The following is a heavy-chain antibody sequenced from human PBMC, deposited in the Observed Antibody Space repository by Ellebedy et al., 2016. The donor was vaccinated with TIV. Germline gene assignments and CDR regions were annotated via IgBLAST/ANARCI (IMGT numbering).Heavy chain of an antibody. V-gene: IGHV3-23*01. CDR1: GFTFDSYP. D-gene: IGHD6-13*01. CDR2: INGRGDST. J-gene: IGHJ2*01. CDR3: AKGRSGSSLPRNWYFDF. Sequence: GESLKISCAASGFTFDSYPMTWVRQAPGKGLQWVSSINGRGDSTYYTDSVKGRFTISRDKSKNTLYLQMNSLRAGDTAIYYCAKGRSGSSLPRNWYFDFWGRGTLVTGSS.